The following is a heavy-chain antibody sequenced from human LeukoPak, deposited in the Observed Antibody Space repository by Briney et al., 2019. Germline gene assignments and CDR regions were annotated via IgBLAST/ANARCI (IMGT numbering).Heavy chain of an antibody. D-gene: IGHD3-3*01. CDR2: ISASGDYT. V-gene: IGHV3-11*03. Sequence: GGSLRLSCAASGFTFSRFYMSWVCQAPGKGLEWLSYISASGDYTLYAASVEGRFTISRDNANESVYLEMNNLRADDTAVYYCRSVPFGYGMAVWGQGTPVTVSS. J-gene: IGHJ6*02. CDR1: GFTFSRFY. CDR3: RSVPFGYGMAV.